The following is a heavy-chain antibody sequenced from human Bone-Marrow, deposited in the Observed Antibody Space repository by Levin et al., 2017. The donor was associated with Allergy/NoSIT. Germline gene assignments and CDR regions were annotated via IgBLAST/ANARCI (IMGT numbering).Heavy chain of an antibody. D-gene: IGHD3-10*01. V-gene: IGHV3-30-3*01. CDR1: GFTFSSYA. Sequence: GGSLRLSCAASGFTFSSYAMHWVRQAPGKGLEWVAVISYDGSNKYYADSVKGRFTISRDNSKNTLYLQMNSLRAEDTAVYYCARHMVRGVIITQTPRRAFDIWGQGTMVTVSS. CDR2: ISYDGSNK. CDR3: ARHMVRGVIITQTPRRAFDI. J-gene: IGHJ3*02.